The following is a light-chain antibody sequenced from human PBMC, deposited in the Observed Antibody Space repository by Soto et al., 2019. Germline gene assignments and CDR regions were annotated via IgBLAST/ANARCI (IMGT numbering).Light chain of an antibody. V-gene: IGKV4-1*01. J-gene: IGKJ1*01. CDR1: QSILYSSNNKNY. Sequence: DLLLTQSPYSLSVTLGERATINCKSSQSILYSSNNKNYLAWYQQKPGQPPKLLIYWASTRESGVPDRFSGSGSGTDFTLTISSLQAEDVAVYYCQQYYSTPPTFGQGTKVDI. CDR2: WAS. CDR3: QQYYSTPPT.